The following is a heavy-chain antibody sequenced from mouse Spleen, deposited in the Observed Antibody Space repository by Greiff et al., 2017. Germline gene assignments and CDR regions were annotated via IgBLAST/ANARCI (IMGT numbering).Heavy chain of an antibody. CDR3: ALYDGYYYAMDY. Sequence: QVQLQQSGAELVKPGASVKMSCKASGYTFTSYWITWVKQRPGQGLEWIGDIYPGSGSTNYNEKFKSKATLTVDTSSSTAYMQLSSLTSEDSAVYYCALYDGYYYAMDYWGQGTSVTVSS. J-gene: IGHJ4*01. D-gene: IGHD2-3*01. CDR2: IYPGSGST. CDR1: GYTFTSYW. V-gene: IGHV1-55*01.